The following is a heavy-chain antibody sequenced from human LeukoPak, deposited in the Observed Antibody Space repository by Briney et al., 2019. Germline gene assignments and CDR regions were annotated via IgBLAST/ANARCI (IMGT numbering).Heavy chain of an antibody. V-gene: IGHV3-64*01. Sequence: GGSLRLSCAASGFTFSSYAMHWVRQAPGKGLEYVSAISSNGGSTYYANSVKGRFTISRDNSKNTLYLQMGSLRAEDMAVYYCARDRDSRFDYWGQGTLVTVSS. CDR2: ISSNGGST. CDR3: ARDRDSRFDY. J-gene: IGHJ4*02. CDR1: GFTFSSYA. D-gene: IGHD2-21*02.